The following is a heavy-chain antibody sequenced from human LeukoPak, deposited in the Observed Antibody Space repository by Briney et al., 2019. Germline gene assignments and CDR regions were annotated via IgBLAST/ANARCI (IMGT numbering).Heavy chain of an antibody. V-gene: IGHV1-24*01. Sequence: ASVKVSCKVSGYTLTELSMHWVRQAPGKGLEWMGGVDPEDGETIYAQKFQGRVTMTEDTSTDTAYMELSSLRSEDTAVYYCATSYYYDSSGYLKPRFDYWGQGTLVTVSS. D-gene: IGHD3-22*01. CDR3: ATSYYYDSSGYLKPRFDY. CDR1: GYTLTELS. J-gene: IGHJ4*02. CDR2: VDPEDGET.